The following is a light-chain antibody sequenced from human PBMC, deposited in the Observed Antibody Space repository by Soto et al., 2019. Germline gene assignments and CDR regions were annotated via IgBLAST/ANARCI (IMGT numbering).Light chain of an antibody. Sequence: IQMTQSPSGMSTSLGDRVTITCRASQGSSNYLAWFQQKPGKVPKRLLYATANLQSGVPSRFSGVGSGAEVTITSSSLKTEDVATYDGLQHNSYPWTFGQGTKVDI. CDR1: QGSSNY. CDR2: ATA. J-gene: IGKJ1*01. V-gene: IGKV1-17*03. CDR3: LQHNSYPWT.